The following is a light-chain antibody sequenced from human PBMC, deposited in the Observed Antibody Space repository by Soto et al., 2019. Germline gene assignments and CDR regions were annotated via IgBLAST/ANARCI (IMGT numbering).Light chain of an antibody. V-gene: IGKV3-20*01. J-gene: IGKJ3*01. CDR3: QQYGSSPIFT. CDR1: QSVSSSY. Sequence: EIVLTQSPGTLSLSPGERATLSCRASQSVSSSYLAWYQQKPGQAPRLLIHGASSRDTGIPHRFSGSGAGTDFTLNISKLEPEDFAVHYCQQYGSSPIFTLGPGTKVDIK. CDR2: GAS.